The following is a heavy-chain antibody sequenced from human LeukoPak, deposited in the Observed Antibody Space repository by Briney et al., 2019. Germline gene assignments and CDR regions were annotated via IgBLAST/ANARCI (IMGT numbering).Heavy chain of an antibody. V-gene: IGHV1-18*01. Sequence: ASVTVSCKASGYTFTNYGINWVRQAPGQGLEWMGWISTYNGNTNYAQNLQGRVTMTTNTSTSTVYMGLRSLRSDDTAVYYCARGGGGSPSYGMDVWGQGTTVTVSS. CDR1: GYTFTNYG. CDR3: ARGGGGSPSYGMDV. CDR2: ISTYNGNT. J-gene: IGHJ6*02. D-gene: IGHD2-15*01.